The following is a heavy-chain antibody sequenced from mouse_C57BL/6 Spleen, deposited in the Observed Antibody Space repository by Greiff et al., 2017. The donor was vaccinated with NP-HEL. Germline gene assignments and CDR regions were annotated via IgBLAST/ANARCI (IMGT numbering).Heavy chain of an antibody. Sequence: QVHVKQPGAELVKPGASVKVSCKASGYTFTSYWMHWVKQRPGQGLEWIGRIHPSDSDTNYNQKFKGKATLTVDKSSSTAYMQLSSLTSEDSAVYYCALWLRPYAMDYWGQGTSVTVSS. CDR2: IHPSDSDT. CDR1: GYTFTSYW. V-gene: IGHV1-74*01. J-gene: IGHJ4*01. D-gene: IGHD2-2*01. CDR3: ALWLRPYAMDY.